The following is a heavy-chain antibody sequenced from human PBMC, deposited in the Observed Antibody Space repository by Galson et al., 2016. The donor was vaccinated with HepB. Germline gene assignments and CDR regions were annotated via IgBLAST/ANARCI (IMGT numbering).Heavy chain of an antibody. CDR1: GYSFTRDA. D-gene: IGHD2-21*02. CDR3: ARDWAPYCGGDCYFSY. V-gene: IGHV1-3*01. Sequence: SGYSFTRDAIHWVRQAPGQRLEWMGWINVGNGDTKYSQKFQGGVTFIRDTSATTAYMEMSSLRSGDTAVYFCARDWAPYCGGDCYFSYWGQGTLVTVSS. CDR2: INVGNGDT. J-gene: IGHJ4*02.